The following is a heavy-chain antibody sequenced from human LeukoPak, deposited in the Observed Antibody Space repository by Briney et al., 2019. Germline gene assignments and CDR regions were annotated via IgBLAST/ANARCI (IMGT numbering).Heavy chain of an antibody. CDR2: IIPIFGTA. V-gene: IGHV1-69*05. CDR1: GGTFSSYA. D-gene: IGHD6-13*01. CDR3: ARGGSRGENYFDY. J-gene: IGHJ4*02. Sequence: SVKVSRKASGGTFSSYAISWVRQALGQGLEWMGRIIPIFGTANYAQKFQGRVTITTDESTSTAYMELSSLRSEDTAVYYCARGGSRGENYFDYWGQGTLVTVSS.